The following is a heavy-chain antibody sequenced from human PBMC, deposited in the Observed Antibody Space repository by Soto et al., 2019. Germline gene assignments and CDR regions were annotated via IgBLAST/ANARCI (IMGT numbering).Heavy chain of an antibody. CDR2: ISWNSGNI. V-gene: IGHV3-9*01. CDR1: GFSFDGYA. D-gene: IGHD6-6*01. J-gene: IGHJ5*02. CDR3: VKASTYSSSQGWFDP. Sequence: GGSLRLSCAASGFSFDGYAMNWVRQPPGKGLEWVSGISWNSGNIDYADSVKGRFTISRDNAKNSLYLQMNSLRAEDTALYYCVKASTYSSSQGWFDPWGQGTIVTVSS.